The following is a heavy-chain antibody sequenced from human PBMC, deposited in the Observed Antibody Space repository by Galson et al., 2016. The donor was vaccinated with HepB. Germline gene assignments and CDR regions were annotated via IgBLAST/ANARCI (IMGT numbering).Heavy chain of an antibody. J-gene: IGHJ4*02. Sequence: LSLSCAVSGFTLGHYWLSWVRQAPGKGLEWVATIKGDGSQKSYVDSVRGRFTVSRGSAENSLFLQMDSLRAEDTAVYHCARLGGSGWTFDFWGQGTLVIVS. CDR1: GFTLGHYW. CDR3: ARLGGSGWTFDF. CDR2: IKGDGSQK. V-gene: IGHV3-7*01. D-gene: IGHD6-19*01.